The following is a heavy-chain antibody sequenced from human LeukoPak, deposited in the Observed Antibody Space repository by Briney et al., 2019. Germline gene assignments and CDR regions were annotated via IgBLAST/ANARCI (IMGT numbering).Heavy chain of an antibody. CDR1: GFTLSSYS. D-gene: IGHD3-22*01. CDR3: ASSRYYFDSSGYYPDY. Sequence: GGSLRLSCAASGFTLSSYSMNWVRQAPGKGLEWVSSISSSSYIQYADSVKGRFTISRDNAANSLYLQMNSLTAEDTAVYYCASSRYYFDSSGYYPDYWGQGTLVTVSS. J-gene: IGHJ4*02. V-gene: IGHV3-21*01. CDR2: ISSSSYI.